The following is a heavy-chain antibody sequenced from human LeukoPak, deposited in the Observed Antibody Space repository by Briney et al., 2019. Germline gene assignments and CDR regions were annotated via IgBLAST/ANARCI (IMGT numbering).Heavy chain of an antibody. Sequence: PGGPLRLSCAASGFTFSSYRMNWVRQAPGKGLEWVSYISSSSSTIYYADSVKGRFTISRDNAKNSLYLQMNSLRDEDTAVYYCARGDSSGYGPDHWGQGTLVTVSS. V-gene: IGHV3-48*02. CDR1: GFTFSSYR. J-gene: IGHJ5*02. D-gene: IGHD3-22*01. CDR3: ARGDSSGYGPDH. CDR2: ISSSSSTI.